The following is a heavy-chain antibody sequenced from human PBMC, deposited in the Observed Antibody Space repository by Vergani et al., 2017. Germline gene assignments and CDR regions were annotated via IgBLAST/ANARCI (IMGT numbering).Heavy chain of an antibody. CDR2: LYYSGST. V-gene: IGHV4-61*01. CDR3: AGDSYYGSGSYYYYYMDV. J-gene: IGHJ6*03. CDR1: GGSVSSGSYY. D-gene: IGHD3-10*01. Sequence: QVQLLESGPGLVKPSETLSLTCTVSGGSVSSGSYYWSWIRQPPGKGLEWIGYLYYSGSTNYNPSLESRVTIAVDTSKNQFTLKLSSVTAADTAVSYCAGDSYYGSGSYYYYYMDVWGKGTTVTVS.